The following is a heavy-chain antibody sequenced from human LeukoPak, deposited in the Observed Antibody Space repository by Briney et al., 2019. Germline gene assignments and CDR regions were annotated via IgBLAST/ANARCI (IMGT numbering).Heavy chain of an antibody. Sequence: GRSLRLSCVASGFTFSSYGMHWVRQAPGKGLEWEAFISYDGSNRYYVDSVKGRFTISRDNSKNTLYLQMNSLRPKDTAVYYCAKVRGPGEVSGWYYFDSWGQGTLVTVSS. CDR1: GFTFSSYG. CDR2: ISYDGSNR. J-gene: IGHJ4*02. D-gene: IGHD6-19*01. V-gene: IGHV3-30*18. CDR3: AKVRGPGEVSGWYYFDS.